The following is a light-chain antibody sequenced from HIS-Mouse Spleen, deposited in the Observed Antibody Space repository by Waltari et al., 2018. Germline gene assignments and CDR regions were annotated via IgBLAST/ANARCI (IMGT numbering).Light chain of an antibody. J-gene: IGLJ3*02. Sequence: QSALTQPASVSGSPGQSITISCTGTSSYVGSYNLFSWYQQLPGKAPKLMIYEGSKRPSGVSNRFSGSKSGNTASLTISGLQAEDEADYYCCSYAGSSTYWVFGGGTKLTVL. V-gene: IGLV2-23*01. CDR3: CSYAGSSTYWV. CDR2: EGS. CDR1: SSYVGSYNL.